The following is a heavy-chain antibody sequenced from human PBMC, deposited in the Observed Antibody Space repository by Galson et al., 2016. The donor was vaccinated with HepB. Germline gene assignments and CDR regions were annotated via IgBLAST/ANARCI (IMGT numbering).Heavy chain of an antibody. CDR3: ARTKHYGSGSYQDYYYYYGMDV. Sequence: SVKVSCKASGGTFNTYAVSWVRQAPGQGLEWMGGIIPMFDTVRYAQKFQGRVTITADKSTSTVYVGLSNLRSEDTAVYYCARTKHYGSGSYQDYYYYYGMDVWGQGTTVTVSS. D-gene: IGHD3-10*01. J-gene: IGHJ6*02. CDR1: GGTFNTYA. V-gene: IGHV1-69*06. CDR2: IIPMFDTV.